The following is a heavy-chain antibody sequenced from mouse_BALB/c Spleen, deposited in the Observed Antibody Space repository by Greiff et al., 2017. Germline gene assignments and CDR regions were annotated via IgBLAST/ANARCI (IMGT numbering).Heavy chain of an antibody. J-gene: IGHJ3*01. V-gene: IGHV1S81*02. D-gene: IGHD2-1*01. Sequence: QVQLQQPGAELVKPGASVKLSCKASGYTFTSYYMYWVKQRPGQGLEWLGGINPSNGGTNFNEKFKSKATLTVDKSSSTAYMQLSSLTSEDAAVYYCTREDGNSWFAYWGQGTLVTVSA. CDR2: INPSNGGT. CDR1: GYTFTSYY. CDR3: TREDGNSWFAY.